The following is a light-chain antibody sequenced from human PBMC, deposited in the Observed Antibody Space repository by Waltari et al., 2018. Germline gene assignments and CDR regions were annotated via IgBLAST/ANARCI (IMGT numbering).Light chain of an antibody. CDR1: TGAVTSGHK. V-gene: IGLV7-46*01. J-gene: IGLJ2*01. Sequence: QAVVTQEPSLTVSPGGTVTLTCGSSTGAVTSGHKPYWFQQKSGQAPRTLSYDTSNKQPWTPARFSGSLLGGKAALTLSGAQSEDEADYYCLLYYSGARVFGGCTKLTVL. CDR3: LLYYSGARV. CDR2: DTS.